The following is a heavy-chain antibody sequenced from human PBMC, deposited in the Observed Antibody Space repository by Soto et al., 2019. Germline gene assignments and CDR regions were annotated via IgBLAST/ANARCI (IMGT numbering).Heavy chain of an antibody. CDR1: GGSISSGGYY. D-gene: IGHD3-10*01. CDR2: IYHTGDI. V-gene: IGHV4-31*03. Sequence: SETLSLTCTVSGGSISSGGYYWNWVRQPPGKGLEWIGYIYHTGDIYYSPSLNSRVTISVDTSKNQFSLELSSVTAADTAVYYCARFGGGMDVWGQGTTVTVSS. J-gene: IGHJ6*02. CDR3: ARFGGGMDV.